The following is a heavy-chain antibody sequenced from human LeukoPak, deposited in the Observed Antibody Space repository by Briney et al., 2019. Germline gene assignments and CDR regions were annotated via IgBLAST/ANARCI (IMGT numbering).Heavy chain of an antibody. J-gene: IGHJ4*02. V-gene: IGHV4-4*07. CDR3: ARGNADFLFDY. CDR2: IYASGST. Sequence: SETLSLTCTVSGGSIGSYYWNWIRQPAGKELEWIGRIYASGSTNYNPSLESRVTMSVDTSKNQFSLRLTYVTPADTAVYYCARGNADFLFDYWGQRSLVTVSS. D-gene: IGHD4-17*01. CDR1: GGSIGSYY.